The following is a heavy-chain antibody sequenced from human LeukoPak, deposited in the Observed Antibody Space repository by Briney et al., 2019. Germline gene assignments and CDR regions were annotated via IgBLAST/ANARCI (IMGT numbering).Heavy chain of an antibody. V-gene: IGHV4-39*01. Sequence: PSETLSLTCAVSGGSINSRSYYWGWIRQPPGKGLEWIGSLYYSGSTYYNPSLKSRVTISVDTSKNRFSLKLNSVTAADTAVYYCARDYNNYNWFDPWGQGTLVTVSS. J-gene: IGHJ5*02. CDR1: GGSINSRSYY. CDR3: ARDYNNYNWFDP. D-gene: IGHD4-4*01. CDR2: LYYSGST.